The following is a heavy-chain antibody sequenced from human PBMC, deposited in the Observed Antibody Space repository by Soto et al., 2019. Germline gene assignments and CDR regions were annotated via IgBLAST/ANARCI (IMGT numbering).Heavy chain of an antibody. Sequence: QVQLVQSGAEVKKPGASVKVSCKASGYTFTSYDINWVRQATGQGLEWMGWMNPNSGNTGYAQKFQGRVSMTRNTSISTAYMELSSLRSEDTAVYYCAKVATRSYVAGIWFDPWGQGTLVTVSS. CDR1: GYTFTSYD. J-gene: IGHJ5*02. D-gene: IGHD5-12*01. V-gene: IGHV1-8*01. CDR2: MNPNSGNT. CDR3: AKVATRSYVAGIWFDP.